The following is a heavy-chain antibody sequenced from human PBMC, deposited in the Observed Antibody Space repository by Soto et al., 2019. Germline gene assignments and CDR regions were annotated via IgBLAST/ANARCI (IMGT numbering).Heavy chain of an antibody. CDR2: IIPIFSSR. J-gene: IGHJ6*02. Sequence: QVQLVQSGAEVKKPGSSVKVSCKTSRDTFNKYAFNWVRQAPGQGLEWMGWIIPIFSSRNYAEKFQGRVTITADDSTSTAYIELRSLRFQDTALYYCARGETYVGVSGQGTTVTVSS. CDR3: ARGETYVGV. V-gene: IGHV1-69*01. D-gene: IGHD3-10*02. CDR1: RDTFNKYA.